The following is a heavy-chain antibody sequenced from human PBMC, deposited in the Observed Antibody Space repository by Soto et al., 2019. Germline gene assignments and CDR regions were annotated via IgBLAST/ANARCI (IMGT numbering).Heavy chain of an antibody. CDR2: IYPSDSDT. CDR3: ARGAVTTNFGY. CDR1: GYSFISYW. D-gene: IGHD4-4*01. J-gene: IGHJ4*02. V-gene: IGHV5-51*01. Sequence: GQSLQISCKASGYSFISYWIGWVRRMPGKGLEWMGIIYPSDSDTRCSPSFHGQVTISADKSISTAYLQWSSLKASDTAMYYCARGAVTTNFGYWGLGTLVTVSS.